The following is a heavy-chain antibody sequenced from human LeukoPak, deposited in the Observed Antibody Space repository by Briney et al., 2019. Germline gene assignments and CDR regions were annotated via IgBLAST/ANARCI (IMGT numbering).Heavy chain of an antibody. D-gene: IGHD1-26*01. CDR2: IYYSGST. V-gene: IGHV4-39*01. J-gene: IGHJ4*02. CDR3: AGSNSGSYYHFDY. CDR1: GGSISSSSYY. Sequence: SETLSLTCTVSGGSISSSSYYWGWIRQPPGKGLEWIGNIYYSGSTYYNPSLKSRVTISVDTSKNQFSLKLSSVTAADTAVYYCAGSNSGSYYHFDYWGQGTLVTVSS.